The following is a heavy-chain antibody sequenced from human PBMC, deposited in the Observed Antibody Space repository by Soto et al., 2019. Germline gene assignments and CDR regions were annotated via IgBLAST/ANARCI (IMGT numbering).Heavy chain of an antibody. J-gene: IGHJ4*02. V-gene: IGHV1-46*01. Sequence: GASVKVSCKASGYTFTSYYMHWVRQAPGQGLEWMGMIKPTGGSTSYAQKFQGRVTMTRDTSTSTVYMELSSLTSEDTAVYYCARTFSDGPPSDYWGQGTLVTVSS. CDR1: GYTFTSYY. D-gene: IGHD6-25*01. CDR2: IKPTGGST. CDR3: ARTFSDGPPSDY.